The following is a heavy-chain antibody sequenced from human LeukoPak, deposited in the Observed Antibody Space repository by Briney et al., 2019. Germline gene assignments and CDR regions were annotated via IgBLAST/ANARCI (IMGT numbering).Heavy chain of an antibody. CDR2: ISGSGGST. Sequence: PGGSLRLSCAASGFTFSSYAMSWVRQAPGKGLEWVSAISGSGGSTYYADSVKGRFTISRDNSKNTLYLQMNSLRAEDTAVYYCAKDPNYYDSSGYYYDAFDIWGQGTMVTVSS. CDR3: AKDPNYYDSSGYYYDAFDI. CDR1: GFTFSSYA. D-gene: IGHD3-22*01. J-gene: IGHJ3*02. V-gene: IGHV3-23*01.